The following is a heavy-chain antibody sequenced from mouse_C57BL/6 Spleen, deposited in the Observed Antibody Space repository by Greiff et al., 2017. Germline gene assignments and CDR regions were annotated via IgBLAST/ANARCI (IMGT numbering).Heavy chain of an antibody. D-gene: IGHD1-1*01. V-gene: IGHV1-64*01. Sequence: QVQLQQPGAELVKPGASVKLSCKASGYTFTSYWMHWVKQRPGQGLEWIGMIHPNSGSTNYNEKFKSKATLTVDKSSSTAYLQLSSLTSEDSAVYYCAGDGSSSVSRYYFDYWGQGTTLTVSS. J-gene: IGHJ2*01. CDR2: IHPNSGST. CDR3: AGDGSSSVSRYYFDY. CDR1: GYTFTSYW.